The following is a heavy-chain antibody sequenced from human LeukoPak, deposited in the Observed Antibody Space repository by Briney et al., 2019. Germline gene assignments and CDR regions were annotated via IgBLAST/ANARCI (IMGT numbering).Heavy chain of an antibody. CDR2: IYYSGST. CDR1: GGSISSSSYY. D-gene: IGHD3-10*01. J-gene: IGHJ4*02. CDR3: ARLLQDYYGSGSYSY. Sequence: SETLSLTCTVSGGSISSSSYYWGWIRQPPGKGLEWIGSIYYSGSTYYNPSLKSRVTISVDTSKNQFSLKLSSVTAADTAVYYCARLLQDYYGSGSYSYWGQGTLVTASS. V-gene: IGHV4-39*01.